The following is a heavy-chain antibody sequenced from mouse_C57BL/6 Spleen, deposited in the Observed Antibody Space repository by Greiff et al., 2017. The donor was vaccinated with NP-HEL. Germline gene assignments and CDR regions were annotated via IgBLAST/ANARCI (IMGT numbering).Heavy chain of an antibody. CDR3: ARKDDYDVAWFAY. J-gene: IGHJ3*01. CDR1: GFNIKDYY. Sequence: EVKLMESGAELVKPGASVKLSCTASGFNIKDYYMHWVKQRTEQGLEWIGRIDPEDGETEYAPKFQGKATITADTSSNTAYLQLSSLTSEDTAVYYCARKDDYDVAWFAYWGQGTLVTVSA. D-gene: IGHD2-4*01. V-gene: IGHV14-2*01. CDR2: IDPEDGET.